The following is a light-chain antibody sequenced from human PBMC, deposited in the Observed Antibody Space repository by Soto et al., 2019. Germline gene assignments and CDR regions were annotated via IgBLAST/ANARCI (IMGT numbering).Light chain of an antibody. V-gene: IGLV2-8*01. J-gene: IGLJ1*01. CDR2: EVS. Sequence: QSVLTQPPSASGSPGQSVTISCTGTSSDVGGYNYVSWYQQHPGKAPKLMISEVSKRPSGVPDRFSGSKSGNTASLTVSGLQAEDEADYYCSSYAGENNFVFGTGTKVTVL. CDR1: SSDVGGYNY. CDR3: SSYAGENNFV.